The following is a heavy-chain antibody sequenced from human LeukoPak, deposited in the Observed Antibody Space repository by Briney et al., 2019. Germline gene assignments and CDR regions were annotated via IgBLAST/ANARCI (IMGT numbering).Heavy chain of an antibody. D-gene: IGHD3-10*01. CDR1: DYTFTMYR. J-gene: IGHJ4*02. V-gene: IGHV1-18*01. Sequence: GASVKVTCKASDYTFTMYRDHGVRQARAQGREWMGWISVYNANRIYAEKLQGRGTMTTDKSTDKAYMVLRSLRSDDTAVYYFARGPRHYFGAGSAPLDFDYWGQGTLVTVSS. CDR3: ARGPRHYFGAGSAPLDFDY. CDR2: ISVYNANR.